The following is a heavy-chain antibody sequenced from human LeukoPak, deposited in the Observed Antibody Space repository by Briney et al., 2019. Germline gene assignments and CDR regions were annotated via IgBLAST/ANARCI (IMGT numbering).Heavy chain of an antibody. CDR1: GGSISSYY. CDR3: ARGPFTLIRGPYNWFDP. CDR2: IYTSGST. V-gene: IGHV4-4*07. Sequence: SETLSLTCTVSGGSISSYYWSWIRQPAGKGLDGMGRIYTSGSTTYNPSLKSRVTMSVDTSKSQFSLKLSSVTAADTAVYYCARGPFTLIRGPYNWFDPWGQGTLVTVSS. D-gene: IGHD3-10*01. J-gene: IGHJ5*02.